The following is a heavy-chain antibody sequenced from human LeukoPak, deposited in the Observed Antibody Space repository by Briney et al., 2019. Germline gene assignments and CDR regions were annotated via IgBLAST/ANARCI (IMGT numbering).Heavy chain of an antibody. CDR2: INPSGGST. D-gene: IGHD1-26*01. Sequence: ASVKVSCKASGYTFTGYYMHWVRQAPGQGLEWMGIINPSGGSTSYAQKFQGRVTMTRDTSTSTVYMELSSLRSEDTAVYYCARDLSNVGATGGVDYWGQGTLVTVSS. CDR3: ARDLSNVGATGGVDY. CDR1: GYTFTGYY. J-gene: IGHJ4*02. V-gene: IGHV1-46*01.